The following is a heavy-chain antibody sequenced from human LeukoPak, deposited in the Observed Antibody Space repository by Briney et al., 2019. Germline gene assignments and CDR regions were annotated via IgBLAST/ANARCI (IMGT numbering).Heavy chain of an antibody. CDR2: IYYSGST. D-gene: IGHD4-17*01. CDR1: GGSISSYY. J-gene: IGHJ3*02. CDR3: ARSGGNDYGDYGAFDI. Sequence: SETLSLTCTVSGGSISSYYWSWIRQPPGKGLEWIGYIYYSGSTNYNPSLKSRVTISVDTSKNQFSLKLSSVTAADTAVYYCARSGGNDYGDYGAFDIWGQGTMVTVSS. V-gene: IGHV4-59*01.